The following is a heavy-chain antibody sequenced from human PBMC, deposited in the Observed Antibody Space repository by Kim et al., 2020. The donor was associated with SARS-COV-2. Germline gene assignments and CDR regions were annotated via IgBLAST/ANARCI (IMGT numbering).Heavy chain of an antibody. CDR3: ASDNYYVSSGYYFGY. Sequence: ASVKVSCKASGYTFSSYGISWVRQAPGQGLEWMGWISAYNGNTNYAQKLQGRVTMTTDTSTSTAYMELSSLRSDDTAVYYCASDNYYVSSGYYFGYWGQGTLLTIPS. J-gene: IGHJ4*02. D-gene: IGHD3-22*01. CDR1: GYTFSSYG. CDR2: ISAYNGNT. V-gene: IGHV1-18*01.